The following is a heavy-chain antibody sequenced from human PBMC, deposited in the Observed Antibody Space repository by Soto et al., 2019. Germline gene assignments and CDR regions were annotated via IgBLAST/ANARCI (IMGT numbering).Heavy chain of an antibody. D-gene: IGHD3-22*01. CDR2: ISYDGSNK. CDR3: ARDSTYDSSGYYPPVRYFDY. V-gene: IGHV3-30-3*01. J-gene: IGHJ4*02. CDR1: GFTFSSYA. Sequence: PGGSLRLSCAASGFTFSSYAMHWVRQARGKGLEWVAVISYDGSNKYYADSVKGRFTISRDNSKNTLYLQMNSLRAEDTAVYYCARDSTYDSSGYYPPVRYFDYWGQGTLVTVSS.